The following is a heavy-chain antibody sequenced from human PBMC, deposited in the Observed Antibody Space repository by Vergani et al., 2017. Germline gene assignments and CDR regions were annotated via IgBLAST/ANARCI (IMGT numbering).Heavy chain of an antibody. CDR3: ATTAIGVATITEWLDSRWFDP. J-gene: IGHJ5*02. CDR2: FDPEDGET. CDR1: GYTLTELS. Sequence: QVQLVQSGAEVKKPGASVKVSCKVSGYTLTELSMHWVRQAPGKGLEWMGGFDPEDGETIYAQKFQGRVTMTEDTSTDTAYMELSSLRSEDTAVYYWATTAIGVATITEWLDSRWFDPWGQGTLVTVSS. V-gene: IGHV1-24*01. D-gene: IGHD5-12*01.